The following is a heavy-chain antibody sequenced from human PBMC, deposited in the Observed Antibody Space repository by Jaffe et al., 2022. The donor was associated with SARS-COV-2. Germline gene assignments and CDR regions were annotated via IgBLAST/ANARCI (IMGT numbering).Heavy chain of an antibody. CDR1: GFTFSSYW. D-gene: IGHD1-26*01. J-gene: IGHJ4*02. CDR2: INSDGSST. CDR3: ARVHRDPYSGSYYFDY. V-gene: IGHV3-74*01. Sequence: EVQLVESGGGLVQPGGSLRLSCAASGFTFSSYWMHWVRQAPGKGLVWVSRINSDGSSTSYADSVKGRFTISRDNAKNTLYLQMNSLRAEDTAVYYCARVHRDPYSGSYYFDYWGQGTLVTVSS.